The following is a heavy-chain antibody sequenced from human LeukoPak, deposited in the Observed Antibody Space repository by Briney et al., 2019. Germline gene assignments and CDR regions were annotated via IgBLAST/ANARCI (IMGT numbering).Heavy chain of an antibody. J-gene: IGHJ4*02. CDR1: GYTFTSYG. Sequence: ASVKVSCKASGYTFTSYGISLVRQAPGQGLEWMGWISAYNGNTNYAQKLQGRVTMTTDTSTSTAYMELRSLRSDDTAVYYCATSYGSGSYFGYWGQGTLVTVSS. D-gene: IGHD3-10*01. V-gene: IGHV1-18*01. CDR2: ISAYNGNT. CDR3: ATSYGSGSYFGY.